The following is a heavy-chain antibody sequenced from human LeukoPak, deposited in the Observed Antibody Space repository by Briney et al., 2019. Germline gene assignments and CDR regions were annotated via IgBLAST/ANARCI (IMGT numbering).Heavy chain of an antibody. V-gene: IGHV4-39*01. CDR3: ARHASVDGNWPRPLDY. D-gene: IGHD6-19*01. J-gene: IGHJ4*02. Sequence: SETLSLTCTVSGGSISSSPYYWCWIRQPPGKGLEWIGNIYYSGSTYYNPSLKTRVTISVDTSKNQFSLKLTSVTAADTAVYYCARHASVDGNWPRPLDYWGQGSLVTVSS. CDR1: GGSISSSPYY. CDR2: IYYSGST.